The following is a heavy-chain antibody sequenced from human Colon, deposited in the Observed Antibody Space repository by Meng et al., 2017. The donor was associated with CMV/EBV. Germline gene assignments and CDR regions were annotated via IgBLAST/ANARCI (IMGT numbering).Heavy chain of an antibody. CDR2: ISGSGTST. J-gene: IGHJ6*02. D-gene: IGHD3-10*01. CDR3: AKDTAYYYGSGSRAYGMDV. Sequence: GESLKISCVASGFTFDNYVMTRVRQAPGKGLEWVSGISGSGTSTYYADSVKGRHTISRDNSKNTLYLQMNSLGAEDTGVYYCAKDTAYYYGSGSRAYGMDVWGQGTTVTVSS. CDR1: GFTFDNYV. V-gene: IGHV3-23*01.